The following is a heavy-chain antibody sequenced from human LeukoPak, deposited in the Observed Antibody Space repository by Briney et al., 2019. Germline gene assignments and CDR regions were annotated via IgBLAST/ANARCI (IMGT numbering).Heavy chain of an antibody. CDR1: GGSFSGYY. Sequence: SETLSLTCAVYGGSFSGYYWSWIRQPPGKGLEWIGEINHSGSTNYNPSLKSRVTISVDTSKNQFSLKLSSVTAADTAVYYCARATQLTHFDYWGQGTLVTVSS. J-gene: IGHJ4*02. CDR3: ARATQLTHFDY. D-gene: IGHD2-2*01. V-gene: IGHV4-34*01. CDR2: INHSGST.